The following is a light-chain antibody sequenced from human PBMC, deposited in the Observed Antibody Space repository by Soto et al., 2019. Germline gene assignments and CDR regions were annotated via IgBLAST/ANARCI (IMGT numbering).Light chain of an antibody. CDR3: QQRSNLPLT. J-gene: IGKJ4*01. V-gene: IGKV3-11*01. CDR2: EAS. CDR1: QSVSSY. Sequence: EIVLTQSPATLSLSPGERATLSCRASQSVSSYLAWYQQKPGQAPRLLIYEASNRATGIPARFSGSGSGTDVTLTLSSLEPEDFACYYCQQRSNLPLTFGGGTKGEIK.